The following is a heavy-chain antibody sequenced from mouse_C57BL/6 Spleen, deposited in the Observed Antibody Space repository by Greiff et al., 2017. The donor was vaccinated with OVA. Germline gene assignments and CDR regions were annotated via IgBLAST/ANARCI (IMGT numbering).Heavy chain of an antibody. D-gene: IGHD1-1*01. CDR1: GYAFSSSW. V-gene: IGHV1-82*01. J-gene: IGHJ4*01. Sequence: VQLQQSGPELVKPGASVKISCKASGYAFSSSWMNWVKQRPGKGLEWIGRIYPGDGDTNYNGKFKGKATLTADKSSSTAYMQLSSLTSEDSAAYFCARGGSSYVGAMDYWGQGTSVTVSS. CDR2: IYPGDGDT. CDR3: ARGGSSYVGAMDY.